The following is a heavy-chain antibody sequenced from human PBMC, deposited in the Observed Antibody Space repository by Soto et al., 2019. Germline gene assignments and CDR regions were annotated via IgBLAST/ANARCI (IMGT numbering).Heavy chain of an antibody. CDR1: GFTFSSYW. Sequence: PGGSLRLSCAASGFTFSSYWMHWVRQAPGKGLVWVSRINSDGSSTSYAGSVKGRFTISRDNAKNTLYLQMNSLRAEDTAVYYCARVFTLGPYYYYYGMDFWGQGTTVTVSS. D-gene: IGHD7-27*01. CDR3: ARVFTLGPYYYYYGMDF. V-gene: IGHV3-74*01. CDR2: INSDGSST. J-gene: IGHJ6*02.